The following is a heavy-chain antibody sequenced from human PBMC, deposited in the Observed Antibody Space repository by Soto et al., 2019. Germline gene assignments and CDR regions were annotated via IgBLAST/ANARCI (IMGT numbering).Heavy chain of an antibody. V-gene: IGHV4-39*01. D-gene: IGHD3-16*01. CDR1: GGSISSSSYY. CDR3: ASWGGITMTSLVD. CDR2: IYFSGRT. Sequence: QLQLQESGPGLVKPSETLSLTCTVSGGSISSSSYYWGWIRQPPGKGLEWIGYIYFSGRTYYNPSLKSRLTRCVDTSMNQFSLKLNSVTVADTAVYYCASWGGITMTSLVDWGQGALVTVSS. J-gene: IGHJ4*02.